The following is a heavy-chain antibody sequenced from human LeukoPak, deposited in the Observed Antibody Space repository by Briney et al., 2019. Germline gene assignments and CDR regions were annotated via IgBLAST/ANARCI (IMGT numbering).Heavy chain of an antibody. J-gene: IGHJ6*03. CDR2: IYYSGST. V-gene: IGHV4-59*01. Sequence: PSETLSLTCNVSGGSISSYYWSWIRQPPGKGLEWIGYIYYSGSTNYNPSLKSRVTISVDTSKNQFSLKLSSVTAADTAVYYCARAVVVVPAAMRSMRHYYYYMDVWGKGTTVTISS. CDR1: GGSISSYY. D-gene: IGHD2-2*01. CDR3: ARAVVVVPAAMRSMRHYYYYMDV.